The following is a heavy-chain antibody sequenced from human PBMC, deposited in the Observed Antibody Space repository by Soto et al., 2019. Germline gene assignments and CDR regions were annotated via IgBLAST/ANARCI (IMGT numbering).Heavy chain of an antibody. CDR3: TKDTFGGSAA. CDR2: INPESTTI. CDR1: GISLTRYL. V-gene: IGHV3-74*01. J-gene: IGHJ5*02. Sequence: GGSLKLSCTAPGISLTRYLMHWVRQAPGKGLVWVSRINPESTTITYADSVNGRFTISRDNAQPTVYLQLRSLSADATGVSYCTKDTFGGSAAWGQGSLVTVCS. D-gene: IGHD6-19*01.